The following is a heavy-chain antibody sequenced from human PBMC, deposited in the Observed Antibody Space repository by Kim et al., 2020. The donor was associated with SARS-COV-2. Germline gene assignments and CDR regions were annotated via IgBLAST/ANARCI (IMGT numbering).Heavy chain of an antibody. CDR2: ISYDGSDK. D-gene: IGHD6-6*01. V-gene: IGHV3-30*18. CDR1: GFTFSTYG. J-gene: IGHJ5*02. Sequence: GWSLRLSCTASGFTFSTYGMHWVRQAPGKGLEWVAVISYDGSDKYYADSVKGRFTISRDNSKKTLYLQMNSLRAEDTAVYYCAKEDSNSSPDHWGQGTLVTVSS. CDR3: AKEDSNSSPDH.